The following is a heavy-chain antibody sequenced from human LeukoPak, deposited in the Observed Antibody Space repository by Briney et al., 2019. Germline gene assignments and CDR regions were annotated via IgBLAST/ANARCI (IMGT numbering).Heavy chain of an antibody. CDR1: GYTFTSYG. V-gene: IGHV1-18*01. Sequence: GASVKVSCKASGYTFTSYGIRWVRQAPGQGLEWMGWISAYNGNTNYAQKLQGRVTMTTDTSTSTAYMELRSLRSDDTAVYYCARAAITMIEKGNNWFDPWGQGTLVTVSS. CDR3: ARAAITMIEKGNNWFDP. J-gene: IGHJ5*02. D-gene: IGHD3-22*01. CDR2: ISAYNGNT.